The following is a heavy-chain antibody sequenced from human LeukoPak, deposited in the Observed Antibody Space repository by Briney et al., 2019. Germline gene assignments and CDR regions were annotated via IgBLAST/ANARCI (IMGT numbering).Heavy chain of an antibody. J-gene: IGHJ4*02. V-gene: IGHV4-59*01. CDR3: ARTAVSSTNAPFDY. Sequence: PSETLSLTCTVSGGSMRSYSWSWIRLPPGKGLEWIGYIYYSGSTNYNPSLKSRVTISVDTSKNQFSLKLSSVTAADTAVYFCARTAVSSTNAPFDYWGQGTLVTVSS. D-gene: IGHD2-8*01. CDR1: GGSMRSYS. CDR2: IYYSGST.